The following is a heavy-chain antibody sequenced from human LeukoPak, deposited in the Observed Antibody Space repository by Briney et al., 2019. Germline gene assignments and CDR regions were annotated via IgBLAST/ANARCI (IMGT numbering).Heavy chain of an antibody. CDR3: ARKIAAAGPYYYYYMDV. V-gene: IGHV1-18*01. CDR1: GYTFNNYD. J-gene: IGHJ6*03. CDR2: ISAYNGNT. Sequence: GASVKVSCKASGYTFNNYDINWVRQATGQGLEWVGWISAYNGNTNYAQKLQGRVTMTTGTSTSTAYMELRSLRSDDTAVYYCARKIAAAGPYYYYYMDVWGKGTTVTVSS. D-gene: IGHD6-13*01.